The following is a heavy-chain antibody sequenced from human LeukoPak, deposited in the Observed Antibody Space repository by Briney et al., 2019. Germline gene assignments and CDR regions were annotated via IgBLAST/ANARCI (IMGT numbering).Heavy chain of an antibody. CDR2: ISAYNGNT. CDR3: ARATYYYDSSGYYHPGYFDC. V-gene: IGHV1-18*01. Sequence: GASVKVSFKASGYTFTSYGISWVRKAPGQGLEWMGWISAYNGNTNYAQKLQGRVTMTTDTSTSTAYMELRSLRSDDTAVYYCARATYYYDSSGYYHPGYFDCWGQGTLVTVSS. CDR1: GYTFTSYG. J-gene: IGHJ4*02. D-gene: IGHD3-22*01.